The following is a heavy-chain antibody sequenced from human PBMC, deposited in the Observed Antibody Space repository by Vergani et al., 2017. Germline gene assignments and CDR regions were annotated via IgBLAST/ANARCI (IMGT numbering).Heavy chain of an antibody. CDR2: ISGPGLST. CDR3: AKEGRSGITPFVAD. V-gene: IGHV3-23*01. Sequence: EVHLLESGGGLVQSGGSLRLSCAASGFTFSNSAVSWVRQAPGRGLAWVSSISGPGLSTYYADSVKGRFSISRDNSKNTVFLQMNSLRAEDTAVYYCAKEGRSGITPFVADWGQGTLVTVSS. CDR1: GFTFSNSA. D-gene: IGHD1-14*01. J-gene: IGHJ4*02.